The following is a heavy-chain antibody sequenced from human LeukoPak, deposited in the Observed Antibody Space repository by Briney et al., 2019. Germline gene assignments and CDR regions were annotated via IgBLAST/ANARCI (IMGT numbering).Heavy chain of an antibody. CDR2: IKQDGSEK. CDR1: GFTFSSYW. V-gene: IGHV3-7*01. CDR3: ARGGKFYYDSSGYPGDY. J-gene: IGHJ4*02. D-gene: IGHD3-22*01. Sequence: GGSLRLSCVASGFTFSSYWMSWVRQAPGKGLEWVANIKQDGSEKYYVDSVRGRFTISRDNVKNSLYLQMNSLRDEDTAVYYCARGGKFYYDSSGYPGDYWGQGTLVTVSS.